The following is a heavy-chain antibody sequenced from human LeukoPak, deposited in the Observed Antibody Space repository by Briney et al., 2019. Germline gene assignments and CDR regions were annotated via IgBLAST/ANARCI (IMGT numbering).Heavy chain of an antibody. V-gene: IGHV4-30-4*07. CDR3: AREREGPYGYLDY. Sequence: SETLSLTCAVSGGSISSGGYSWSWIRQPPGKGLEWLGYIYYSGSTYYNPSLKSQITISVDTSKNQFSLKLNSVTAADTAIYYCAREREGPYGYLDYWGQGTLVTVSS. D-gene: IGHD4-17*01. CDR1: GGSISSGGYS. J-gene: IGHJ4*02. CDR2: IYYSGST.